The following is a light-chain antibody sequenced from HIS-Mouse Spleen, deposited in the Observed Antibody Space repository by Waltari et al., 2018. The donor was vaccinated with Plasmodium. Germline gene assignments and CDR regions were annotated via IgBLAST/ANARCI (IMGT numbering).Light chain of an antibody. V-gene: IGKV3-20*01. CDR2: GAS. CDR3: QQYGSSPYT. CDR1: QSVSSSY. Sequence: EIVLTQSPGTLSSSPGERATLSCRASQSVSSSYLAWYQQKPGQATRLLSYGASSRATGIPDRFSGSGSGTDFTLTISRLEPEDFAVYYCQQYGSSPYTFGQGTKLEIK. J-gene: IGKJ2*01.